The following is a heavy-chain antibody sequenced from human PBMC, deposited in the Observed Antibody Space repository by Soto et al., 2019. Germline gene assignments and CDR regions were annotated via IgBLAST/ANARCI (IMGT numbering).Heavy chain of an antibody. CDR3: ARFNWDFDL. V-gene: IGHV4-59*08. CDR1: GGSISSYY. CDR2: IYYSGST. J-gene: IGHJ2*01. Sequence: QVQLQESGPGLVKPSETLSLTCTVSGGSISSYYWSWIRQPPGKGLEWIGYIYYSGSTNYNPSLKYRVTISVDTSKNQFSLKLSSVTAADTAVYYCARFNWDFDLWGRGTLVTVSS.